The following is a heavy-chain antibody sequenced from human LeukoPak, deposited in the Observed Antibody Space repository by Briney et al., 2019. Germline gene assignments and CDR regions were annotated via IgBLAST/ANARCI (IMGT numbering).Heavy chain of an antibody. D-gene: IGHD3-3*01. Sequence: GGSLRLSCAASGFTFSSYAMHWVRQAPGKGLEWVAVISYDGSNKYYADSVKGRFTISRDNSKNTLYLQMDSLRAEDTAVYYCASGRWSDYLDYWGQGTLVTVSS. CDR3: ASGRWSDYLDY. CDR2: ISYDGSNK. CDR1: GFTFSSYA. V-gene: IGHV3-30*04. J-gene: IGHJ4*02.